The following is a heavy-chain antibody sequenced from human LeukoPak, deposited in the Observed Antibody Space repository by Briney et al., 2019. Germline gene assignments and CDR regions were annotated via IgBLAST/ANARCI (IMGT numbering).Heavy chain of an antibody. CDR1: GYTFTSYG. CDR2: ISAYNGNT. J-gene: IGHJ4*02. D-gene: IGHD2-2*01. V-gene: IGHV1-18*04. Sequence: ASVKLSCKASGYTFTSYGISWVRQAPGQGLEWMGWISAYNGNTNYAQKLQGRVTMTTDTSTSTAYMELRSLRSDDTAVYYCARVPVGYCSSTSCYASIQPSHEFDYWGQGTLVTVSS. CDR3: ARVPVGYCSSTSCYASIQPSHEFDY.